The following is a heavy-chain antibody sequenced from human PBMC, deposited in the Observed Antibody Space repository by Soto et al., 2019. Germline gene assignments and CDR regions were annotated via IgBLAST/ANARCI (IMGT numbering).Heavy chain of an antibody. J-gene: IGHJ6*02. V-gene: IGHV4-59*01. CDR2: IYESGSI. CDR1: GDSISGYY. CDR3: ARSGRSRYYYYYGMDV. Sequence: SETLSLTCTVSGDSISGYYWSWIRQPPGKGLEWIGYIYESGSINYKPSLKSRVTMSIDTSKNQFSLKFIYVTASDTAVYYCARSGRSRYYYYYGMDVWGQGTTVTVSS. D-gene: IGHD2-15*01.